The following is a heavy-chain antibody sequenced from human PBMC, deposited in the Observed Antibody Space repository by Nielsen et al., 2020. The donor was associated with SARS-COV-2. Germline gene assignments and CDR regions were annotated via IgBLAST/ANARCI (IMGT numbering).Heavy chain of an antibody. J-gene: IGHJ4*02. CDR3: ARPASGTYQNPDS. D-gene: IGHD1-26*01. V-gene: IGHV5-10-1*01. Sequence: GESLKISCKGSGYSFTSNWITWVRQVPGKGLEWVGRIDPSDSYTNYSPPFQGHVTISVDRAISTAFLQWSSLRASDSAMYYCARPASGTYQNPDSWGQGTLVTVTS. CDR1: GYSFTSNW. CDR2: IDPSDSYT.